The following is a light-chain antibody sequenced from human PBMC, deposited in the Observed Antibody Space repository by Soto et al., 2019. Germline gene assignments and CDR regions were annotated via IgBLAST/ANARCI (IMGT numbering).Light chain of an antibody. CDR2: GAT. J-gene: IGKJ4*01. CDR1: QSVYEH. Sequence: DVQLTQSPSSLSASTGERVTITCRASQSVYEHLNRYQQRPGKAPKLLIYGATGLYGGVPSRFSGSGFGTDFTLTISSLQPEDFATYYCQQSSSTPLTFGGGTKVEFK. V-gene: IGKV1-39*01. CDR3: QQSSSTPLT.